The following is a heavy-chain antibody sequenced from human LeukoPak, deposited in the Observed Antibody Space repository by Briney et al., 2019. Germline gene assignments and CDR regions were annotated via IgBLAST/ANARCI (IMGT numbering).Heavy chain of an antibody. CDR2: INQDGGEI. Sequence: GGSLRLSCAASGFTFSSSWMTWVRQAPGKGLEWVASINQDGGEIHYVDSVKGRFTISRDNAKNSLFLQMNSLRAEDTAVYYCATSQGSWPDYFDYWGQGTLVTVSS. CDR1: GFTFSSSW. D-gene: IGHD6-13*01. CDR3: ATSQGSWPDYFDY. V-gene: IGHV3-7*01. J-gene: IGHJ4*02.